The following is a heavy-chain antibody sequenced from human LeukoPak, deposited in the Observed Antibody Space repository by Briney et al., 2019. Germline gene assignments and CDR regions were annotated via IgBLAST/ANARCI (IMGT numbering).Heavy chain of an antibody. Sequence: SETLSLTCTVSGGSISSYYWSWIRQPPGKDLEWIGYVHYSGSTNYNPSLKSRVTISVDTSKNQFSLKLSSVTAADTAVYYCARFSIAAAGIDYWGQGTLATVSS. J-gene: IGHJ4*02. D-gene: IGHD6-13*01. V-gene: IGHV4-59*12. CDR3: ARFSIAAAGIDY. CDR2: VHYSGST. CDR1: GGSISSYY.